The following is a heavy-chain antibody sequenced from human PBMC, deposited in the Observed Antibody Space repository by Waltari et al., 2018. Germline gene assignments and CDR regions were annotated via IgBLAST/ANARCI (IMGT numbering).Heavy chain of an antibody. Sequence: QVQLQESGPGLVKPSGTLSLTCAVSGGSISSSNWWSWVRQPPGKGLEWIGEIYHSVSTNYNPSLKSRVTISVDKSKNQFSLKLSSVTAADTAVYYCARDVRIAVAGTQWYFDLWGRGTLVTVSS. CDR3: ARDVRIAVAGTQWYFDL. J-gene: IGHJ2*01. CDR2: IYHSVST. CDR1: GGSISSSNW. V-gene: IGHV4-4*02. D-gene: IGHD6-19*01.